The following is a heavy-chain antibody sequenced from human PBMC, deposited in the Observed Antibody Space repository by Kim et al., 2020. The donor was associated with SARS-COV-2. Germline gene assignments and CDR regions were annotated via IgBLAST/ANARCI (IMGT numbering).Heavy chain of an antibody. J-gene: IGHJ5*02. CDR2: IYYSGGT. Sequence: SETLSLTCSVSGDSISSDYWSWIRQPPGKGLEWIGYIYYSGGTNYNPSLMSRITIYVDTTENQFSLKLSSVTAADTAVYYCARLKSAVTTWGPEVLWFDP. CDR3: ARLKSAVTTWGPEVLWFDP. V-gene: IGHV4-59*08. D-gene: IGHD4-17*01. CDR1: GDSISSDY.